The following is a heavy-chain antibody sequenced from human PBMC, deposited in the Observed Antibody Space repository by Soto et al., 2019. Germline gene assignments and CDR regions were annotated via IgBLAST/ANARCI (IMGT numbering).Heavy chain of an antibody. D-gene: IGHD3-22*01. CDR2: ISGSGGST. CDR1: GFTFSSYA. CDR3: AKDVRVVLVRLGGFDY. V-gene: IGHV3-23*01. Sequence: EVQLLESGGGLVQPGGSLRLSCAASGFTFSSYAMSWVRQAPGKGLEWVSAISGSGGSTYYADSVKGRFTISRDNSKNTLYLQMNSLIAEDTAVYYCAKDVRVVLVRLGGFDYWGQGNLVTVSS. J-gene: IGHJ4*02.